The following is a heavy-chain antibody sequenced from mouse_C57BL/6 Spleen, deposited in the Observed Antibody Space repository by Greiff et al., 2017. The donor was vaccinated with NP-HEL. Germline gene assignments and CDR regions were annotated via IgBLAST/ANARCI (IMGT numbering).Heavy chain of an antibody. Sequence: QVQLKQPGAELVKPGASVKVSCKASGYTFTSYWMHWVKQRPGQGLEWIGRIHPSDSDTNYNQKFKGKATLTVDKSSSTAYMQLSSLTSEDSAVYYCAIGKFTTGETHYYAMDYWGQGTSVTVSS. CDR3: AIGKFTTGETHYYAMDY. D-gene: IGHD2-12*01. CDR1: GYTFTSYW. CDR2: IHPSDSDT. J-gene: IGHJ4*01. V-gene: IGHV1-74*01.